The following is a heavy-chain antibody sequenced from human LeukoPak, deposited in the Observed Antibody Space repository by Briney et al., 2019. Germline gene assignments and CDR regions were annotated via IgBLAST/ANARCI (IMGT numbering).Heavy chain of an antibody. CDR2: IDHTGST. J-gene: IGHJ4*02. D-gene: IGHD3-22*01. V-gene: IGHV4-59*11. CDR3: ARAEVLPDYFDNSGAFDY. Sequence: SETLSLTCSVSGDPISMHYWSWIRQPPGKGLEWIGYIDHTGSTNYNPSLKSRVTISVDTSKNQFSLKLSSVTAADTAVYYCARAEVLPDYFDNSGAFDYWGQGTLVTVSS. CDR1: GDPISMHY.